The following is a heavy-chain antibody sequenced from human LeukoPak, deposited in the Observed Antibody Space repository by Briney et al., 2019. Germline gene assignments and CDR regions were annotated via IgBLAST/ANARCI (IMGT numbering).Heavy chain of an antibody. D-gene: IGHD1-26*01. CDR2: IYPGDSDT. Sequence: GGSLQISCQGSGCSFTSYWIGWVRQLPGKGLEWMGIIYPGDSDTRYSPSFQGQVTISADKSISTAYLQWSSLKASDTAMYYCATFDTSTPDAFDIWGQGTMVTVSS. CDR1: GCSFTSYW. CDR3: ATFDTSTPDAFDI. V-gene: IGHV5-51*01. J-gene: IGHJ3*02.